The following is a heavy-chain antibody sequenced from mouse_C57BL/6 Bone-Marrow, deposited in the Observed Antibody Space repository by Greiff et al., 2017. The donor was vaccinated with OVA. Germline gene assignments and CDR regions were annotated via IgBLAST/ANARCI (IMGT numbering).Heavy chain of an antibody. D-gene: IGHD2-3*01. CDR2: INPNNGGT. Sequence: DVQLQESGPELVKPGASVKMSCKASGYTFTDYNMHWVKQSHGKSLEWIGYINPNNGGTSYNQKFKGKATLTVNKSSSTAYMELRSLTSEDSAVFYCAREGWLLNYYYAMDYWGQGTSVTVSS. J-gene: IGHJ4*01. CDR3: AREGWLLNYYYAMDY. V-gene: IGHV1-22*01. CDR1: GYTFTDYN.